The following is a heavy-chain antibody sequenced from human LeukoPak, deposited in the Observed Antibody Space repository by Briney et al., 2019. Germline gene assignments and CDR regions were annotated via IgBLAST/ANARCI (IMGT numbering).Heavy chain of an antibody. CDR1: GYTFADYF. CDR3: ARGGSSSWYSYNWFDP. Sequence: ASVKVSCKTSGYTFADYFIHWVRQTPGQGLEWMGRINANSGVTEYEQKFQGRVTMTRDTSISTAYMELSRLRSDDTAVYYCARGGSSSWYSYNWFDPWGQGNLVTVSS. D-gene: IGHD6-13*01. CDR2: INANSGVT. V-gene: IGHV1-2*06. J-gene: IGHJ5*02.